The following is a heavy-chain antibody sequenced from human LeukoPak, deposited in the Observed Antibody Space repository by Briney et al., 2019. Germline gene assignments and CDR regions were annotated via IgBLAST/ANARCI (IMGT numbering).Heavy chain of an antibody. CDR2: ISSSSSHT. Sequence: GGSLRLSCAASGFTFSDYYMSWIRQASGKGLEWVSYISSSSSHTEYADSVKGRFTISRDNAKNSLSLQVNSLRADDTAVYYCARVGSIAAAGTPDYWGQGTLVTVSS. CDR1: GFTFSDYY. J-gene: IGHJ4*02. V-gene: IGHV3-11*06. CDR3: ARVGSIAAAGTPDY. D-gene: IGHD6-13*01.